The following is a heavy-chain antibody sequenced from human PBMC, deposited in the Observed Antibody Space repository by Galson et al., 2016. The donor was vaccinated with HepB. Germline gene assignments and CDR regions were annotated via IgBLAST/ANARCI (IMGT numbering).Heavy chain of an antibody. V-gene: IGHV3-15*05. D-gene: IGHD5-18*01. CDR2: IKSKSAGETI. CDR1: GFTFSNAW. J-gene: IGHJ4*02. Sequence: SLRLSCAASGFTFSNAWMSWVRQAPGKGPEWLGRIKSKSAGETIDYAASVKGRFTISRDDSKNTLSLQMNSLKSDDTGVYFCSTSAMGYTYGRFWGQGTLVTVSS. CDR3: STSAMGYTYGRF.